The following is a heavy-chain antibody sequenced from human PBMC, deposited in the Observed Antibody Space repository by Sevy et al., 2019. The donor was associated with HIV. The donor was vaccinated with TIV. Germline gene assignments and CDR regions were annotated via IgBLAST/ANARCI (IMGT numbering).Heavy chain of an antibody. Sequence: GGSLRLSCAASGFNFRIYAMHWVRQAPGKGLEWVAVISYDGSDKFYAETVKGQFTISRDNSKNRVFLQLNSLRGDDTAVYYCATGRQGATYGYWGQGTPVTVSS. CDR2: ISYDGSDK. CDR3: ATGRQGATYGY. J-gene: IGHJ4*02. D-gene: IGHD1-26*01. CDR1: GFNFRIYA. V-gene: IGHV3-30*03.